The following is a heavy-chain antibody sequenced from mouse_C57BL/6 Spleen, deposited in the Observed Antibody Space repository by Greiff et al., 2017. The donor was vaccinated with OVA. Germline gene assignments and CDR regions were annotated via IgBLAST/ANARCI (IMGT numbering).Heavy chain of an antibody. V-gene: IGHV1-50*01. CDR1: GYTFTSYW. Sequence: QVQLQQPGAELVKPGASVKLSCKASGYTFTSYWLQWVKQRPGQGLEWIGEIDPSDSYTNYNQKFKGKATLTVDTSSSTAYMQLSSLTSEDSAGYYCARGGTYGYFDYWGQGTTLTVSS. J-gene: IGHJ2*01. D-gene: IGHD1-1*02. CDR3: ARGGTYGYFDY. CDR2: IDPSDSYT.